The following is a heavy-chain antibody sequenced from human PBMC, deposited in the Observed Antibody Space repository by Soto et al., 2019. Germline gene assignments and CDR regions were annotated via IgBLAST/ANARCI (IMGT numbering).Heavy chain of an antibody. D-gene: IGHD6-13*01. Sequence: GESLKISCQGSGYSFTNYWVGWVRQIPGRGLEWMGIIHPGDSDTRYSPFFQGQVTISADKSISTAYLQWSSLKASDTAMYYCARHNRYSSTWFEGWFAPWGQGTLVTVS. V-gene: IGHV5-51*01. CDR1: GYSFTNYW. CDR2: IHPGDSDT. J-gene: IGHJ5*02. CDR3: ARHNRYSSTWFEGWFAP.